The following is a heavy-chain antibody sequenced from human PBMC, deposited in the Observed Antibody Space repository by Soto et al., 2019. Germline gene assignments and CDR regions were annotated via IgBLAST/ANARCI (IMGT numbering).Heavy chain of an antibody. CDR2: SSAYNANA. V-gene: IGHV1-18*01. CDR1: GYTFRSFG. Sequence: QIQLLQSGAEVKKPGASVKVTCKASGYTFRSFGISWVRQAPGQGLEWMGWSSAYNANANYAQKFQGRLTMTADTSTSTAYMEQRSLRSDDTAVYYCARENSYFDYWGQGTLVTVSS. CDR3: ARENSYFDY. J-gene: IGHJ4*02.